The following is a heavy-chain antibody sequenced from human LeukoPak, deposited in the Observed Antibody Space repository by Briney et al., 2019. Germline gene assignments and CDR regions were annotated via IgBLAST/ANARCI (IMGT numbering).Heavy chain of an antibody. V-gene: IGHV3-23*01. D-gene: IGHD6-13*01. Sequence: GGPLRLSCAASGFTFSSYAMSWVRQAPGKGLEWVSNIGVSGGSTFYADSVRGRFTISRDNSKNTLYLQMNSLRAEDSAVYYCAKVYYSSSWSPLPFDPWGQGTLVTVSS. CDR3: AKVYYSSSWSPLPFDP. CDR1: GFTFSSYA. J-gene: IGHJ5*02. CDR2: IGVSGGST.